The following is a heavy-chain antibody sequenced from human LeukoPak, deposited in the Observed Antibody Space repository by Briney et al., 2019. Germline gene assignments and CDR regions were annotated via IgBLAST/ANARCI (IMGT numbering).Heavy chain of an antibody. CDR3: ARDGVGEDY. J-gene: IGHJ4*02. Sequence: PGGSLRLSCAASGFTFSRYWMHWVRQAPGKGLVWVSFIRSDGSTTYADSVNGRFTISRDNAKNTLYLQMNSLRAEDTAVYYCARDGVGEDYWGQGTLVTVSS. CDR1: GFTFSRYW. V-gene: IGHV3-74*01. D-gene: IGHD3-10*01. CDR2: IRSDGSTT.